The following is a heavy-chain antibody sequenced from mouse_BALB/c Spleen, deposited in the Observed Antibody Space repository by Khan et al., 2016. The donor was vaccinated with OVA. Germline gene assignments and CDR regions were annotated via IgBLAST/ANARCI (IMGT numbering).Heavy chain of an antibody. J-gene: IGHJ4*01. D-gene: IGHD2-1*01. V-gene: IGHV3-1*02. Sequence: EVQLQESGPDLVKPSQSLSLTCTVTGYSITSGYSWHWIRQFPGNHLEWMGYIYYSGTINYNPSLKSRLSITRDTSKNQFFRQLNSVTTEDTATYYCARDGNYMDYWGQGTSVTVSS. CDR1: GYSITSGYS. CDR2: IYYSGTI. CDR3: ARDGNYMDY.